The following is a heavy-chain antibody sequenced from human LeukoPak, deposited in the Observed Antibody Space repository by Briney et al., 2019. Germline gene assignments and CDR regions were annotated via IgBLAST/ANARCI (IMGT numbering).Heavy chain of an antibody. CDR1: GFTFSDYY. Sequence: GGSLRLSCAASGFTFSDYYMSWIRQAPGKGLEWVSYISSSSSTIYYADSVKGRFTISRDNAKNSLYLQMNSLRAEDTAVYYCARDSFLGGWGPLAPAPWDIWGQGTMVTVSS. D-gene: IGHD3-16*01. CDR3: ARDSFLGGWGPLAPAPWDI. CDR2: ISSSSSTI. J-gene: IGHJ3*02. V-gene: IGHV3-11*04.